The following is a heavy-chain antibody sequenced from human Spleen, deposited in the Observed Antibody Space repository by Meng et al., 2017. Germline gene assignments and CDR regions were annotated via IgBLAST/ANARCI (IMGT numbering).Heavy chain of an antibody. CDR3: AREKSPGHFDY. Sequence: QVQLVQSGPEVTRPGASLRISCRASGYTFTDYFLHWVRQAPGQGLEWLGTINSNNGGTNYAQRFQDRVTLTRDTSTTTVYMELSSLGSEDTALYYCAREKSPGHFDYLGQGILVTVSS. CDR1: GYTFTDYF. J-gene: IGHJ4*02. V-gene: IGHV1-46*01. CDR2: INSNNGGT.